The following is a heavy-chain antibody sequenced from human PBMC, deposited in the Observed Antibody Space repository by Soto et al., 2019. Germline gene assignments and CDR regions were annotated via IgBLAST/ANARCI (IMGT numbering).Heavy chain of an antibody. J-gene: IGHJ5*02. V-gene: IGHV3-53*04. CDR1: GFTVSSNY. D-gene: IGHD6-13*01. Sequence: GGSLRLSCAASGFTVSSNYMSWVRQAPGKGLEWVSVIYSGGSTYYADSVKGRFTISRHNSKNTLYLQMNSLRAEDTAVYYCARGGYAEQQLVNKPVHPTLQYNWFDPWGQGTLVTVSS. CDR2: IYSGGST. CDR3: ARGGYAEQQLVNKPVHPTLQYNWFDP.